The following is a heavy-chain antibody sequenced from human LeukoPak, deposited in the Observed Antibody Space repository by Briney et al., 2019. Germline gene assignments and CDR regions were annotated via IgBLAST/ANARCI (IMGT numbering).Heavy chain of an antibody. CDR2: INPNSGGT. J-gene: IGHJ4*02. V-gene: IGHV1-2*02. Sequence: ASVKVSCKASGYTFTGYYMRWVRQAPGQGLEWMGWINPNSGGTNYAQKFQGRVTMTRDTSISTAYMELSRLRSDDTAVYYCARNTYYDFWSGYFFDYWGQGTLVTVSS. CDR1: GYTFTGYY. D-gene: IGHD3-3*01. CDR3: ARNTYYDFWSGYFFDY.